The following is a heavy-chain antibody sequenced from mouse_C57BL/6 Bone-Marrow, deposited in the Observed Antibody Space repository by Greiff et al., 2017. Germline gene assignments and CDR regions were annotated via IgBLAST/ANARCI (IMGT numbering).Heavy chain of an antibody. CDR2: LDPENGDT. D-gene: IGHD2-5*01. CDR3: TTFYSNYAMDY. J-gene: IGHJ4*01. Sequence: EVKLVESGAELVRPGASVKLSCTASGFNIKDDYMHWVKQRPEQGLEWIGWLDPENGDTAYASKFQGKATITADTSSNTAYLQLSSLTSEDTAVYYCTTFYSNYAMDYWGQGTSVTVSS. V-gene: IGHV14-4*01. CDR1: GFNIKDDY.